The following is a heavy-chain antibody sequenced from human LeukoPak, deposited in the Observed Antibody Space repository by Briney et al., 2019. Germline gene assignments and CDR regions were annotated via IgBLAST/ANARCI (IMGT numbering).Heavy chain of an antibody. Sequence: GGSLRLSCVASGFTFSTSWVTWVRQAPGKGLEWVANIDKHGSGKYYADSVKGRLAISRDYAKNSVFLQMNSLRAEDTSVYYCARGAGWGYYDLWGQGTPVTVSS. CDR3: ARGAGWGYYDL. J-gene: IGHJ4*02. D-gene: IGHD1-26*01. V-gene: IGHV3-7*01. CDR2: IDKHGSGK. CDR1: GFTFSTSW.